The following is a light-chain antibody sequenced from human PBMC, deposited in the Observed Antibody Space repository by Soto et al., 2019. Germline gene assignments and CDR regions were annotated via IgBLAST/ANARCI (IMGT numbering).Light chain of an antibody. CDR3: SSYTSSSTLGVV. CDR1: SSDVGGYNY. J-gene: IGLJ2*01. Sequence: QSALTQPASVSGSPGQSITISCTGTSSDVGGYNYVSWYQQHPGKAPKLMIYDVSNRPSGVSNRFSGSKSGNTASQTISGLQAEDEADYYCSSYTSSSTLGVVFGGGTKLTVL. V-gene: IGLV2-14*01. CDR2: DVS.